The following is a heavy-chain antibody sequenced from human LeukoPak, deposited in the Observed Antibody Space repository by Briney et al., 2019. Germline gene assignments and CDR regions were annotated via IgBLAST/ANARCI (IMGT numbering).Heavy chain of an antibody. CDR3: AKVQAASSGWYFDY. V-gene: IGHV3-23*01. Sequence: PGGSLRLSYAASGFTFSNYAITWVRQAPGKGLEWVSAISGSGGGTKYADSVKGRFTISRDNSKNTLYLQTNSLRAEDTAVYYCAKVQAASSGWYFDYWGQGTLVTVSS. CDR2: ISGSGGGT. J-gene: IGHJ4*02. D-gene: IGHD6-19*01. CDR1: GFTFSNYA.